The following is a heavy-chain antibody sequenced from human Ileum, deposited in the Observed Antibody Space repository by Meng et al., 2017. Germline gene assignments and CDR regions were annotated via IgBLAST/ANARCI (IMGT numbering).Heavy chain of an antibody. CDR2: IYHSGRT. Sequence: VQLAASAPGLVTPSGTLSLPCAVPGDPIITYNCGPLVRQSPEKGLEWIGEIYHSGRTNYNPSLTSRVTMSVDKSKKQISLNLSSVTAADTAVYYCATSGDNSGFYLGYWGPGILVTVSS. CDR3: ATSGDNSGFYLGY. CDR1: GDPIITYNC. D-gene: IGHD3-22*01. V-gene: IGHV4-4*02. J-gene: IGHJ4*02.